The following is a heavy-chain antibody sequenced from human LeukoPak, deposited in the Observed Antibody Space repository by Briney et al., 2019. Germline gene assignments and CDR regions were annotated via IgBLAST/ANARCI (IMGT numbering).Heavy chain of an antibody. V-gene: IGHV1-2*02. CDR3: ARDKRRTKTRVI. D-gene: IGHD2-21*01. J-gene: IGHJ4*02. CDR1: GYTFTSYD. CDR2: INPNSGGT. Sequence: GASVKVSCKASGYTFTSYDINWVRQATGQGLEWMGWINPNSGGTNYAQKFQGRVTMTRDTSISTAYMELSRLRSDDTAVYYCARDKRRTKTRVIWGRGTRVTASS.